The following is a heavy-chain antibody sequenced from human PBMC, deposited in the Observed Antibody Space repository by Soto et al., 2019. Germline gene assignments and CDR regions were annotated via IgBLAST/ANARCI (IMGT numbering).Heavy chain of an antibody. V-gene: IGHV1-18*01. J-gene: IGHJ3*02. CDR1: GYTFTSYG. Sequence: QVQLVQSGAEVKKPGASVKVSCKASGYTFTSYGISWVRQAPGQGLEWMGWISAYNGNTNYAQKLQGRVTMTTDTSTSTDYMELRSLRSDDTAVYYCASGITMVRGVRARDVNDAFDIWGQGTMVTVSS. CDR2: ISAYNGNT. D-gene: IGHD3-10*01. CDR3: ASGITMVRGVRARDVNDAFDI.